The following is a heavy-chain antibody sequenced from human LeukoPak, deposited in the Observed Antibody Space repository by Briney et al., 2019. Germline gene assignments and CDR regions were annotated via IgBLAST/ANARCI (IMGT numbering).Heavy chain of an antibody. CDR2: IDINTGNP. J-gene: IGHJ4*02. CDR1: GYTFIRYA. V-gene: IGHV7-4-1*02. CDR3: ARDVTTASFDY. D-gene: IGHD4-11*01. Sequence: SVKVSCKASGYTFIRYAINWVRQAPGQGLEWMGWIDINTGNPTYAQGFTGRFVFSLDTSVTTAYLEISTLKAEDTAIYYCARDVTTASFDYWGQGTLVTVSS.